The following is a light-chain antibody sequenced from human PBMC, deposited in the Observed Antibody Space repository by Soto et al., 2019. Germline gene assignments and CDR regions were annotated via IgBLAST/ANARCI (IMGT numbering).Light chain of an antibody. CDR3: QQYNNWPRT. Sequence: IVITQSPDSLAFSLVNSSSINCKSSQSVLYSSNNKNYLAWYQQKPGQAPRLLIYGASTRATGIPARFSGSGSGTEFTLTISSLQSEDFAVYYCQQYNNWPRTFGQGTKVDI. J-gene: IGKJ1*01. CDR2: GAS. CDR1: QSVLYSSNNKNY. V-gene: IGKV4-1*01.